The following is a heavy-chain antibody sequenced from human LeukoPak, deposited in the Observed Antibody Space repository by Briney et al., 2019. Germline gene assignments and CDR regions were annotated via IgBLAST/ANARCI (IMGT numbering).Heavy chain of an antibody. CDR1: GGSISSYY. CDR3: ARDYYDILTGYHENWFVP. D-gene: IGHD3-9*01. J-gene: IGHJ5*02. Sequence: SETLSLTCTVSGGSISSYYWSWIRKPPGKGLEWIGYIYYSGSTNYNPSLKSRVTISVDTSKNQFSLKLSSVTAADTAVYYCARDYYDILTGYHENWFVPWGQGTLVTVSS. CDR2: IYYSGST. V-gene: IGHV4-59*01.